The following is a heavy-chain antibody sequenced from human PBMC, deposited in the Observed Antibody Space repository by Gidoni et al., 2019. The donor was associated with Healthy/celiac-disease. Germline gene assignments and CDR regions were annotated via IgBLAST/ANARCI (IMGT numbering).Heavy chain of an antibody. J-gene: IGHJ6*03. V-gene: IGHV3-74*01. CDR1: GFTFRSYW. CDR2: INSDGSST. D-gene: IGHD3-10*01. Sequence: EVQLVESGGGLVQPGGSLRLSCAASGFTFRSYWMHWVRQAPGKGLVWVSRINSDGSSTSYADSVKGRFTISRDNAKNTLYLQMNSLRAEDTAVYYCARDDGSGSYYYYYYMDVWGKGTTVTVSS. CDR3: ARDDGSGSYYYYYYMDV.